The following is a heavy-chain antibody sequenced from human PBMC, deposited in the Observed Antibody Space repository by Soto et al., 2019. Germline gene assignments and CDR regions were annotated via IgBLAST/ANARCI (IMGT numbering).Heavy chain of an antibody. CDR1: GYTFTGNY. D-gene: IGHD3-3*01. J-gene: IGHJ6*02. Sequence: QVHLVQSGAEVKKPGASVKVSCKASGYTFTGNYIHWVRQAPGQGLEWRGWVNPANGGTTSAQKFQGRVTMTRDTSVTTAYMELTRLTADDTAGYYCARDPRPPSGWLGFWEYGMDVWGQGTTVTVSS. CDR2: VNPANGGT. V-gene: IGHV1-2*02. CDR3: ARDPRPPSGWLGFWEYGMDV.